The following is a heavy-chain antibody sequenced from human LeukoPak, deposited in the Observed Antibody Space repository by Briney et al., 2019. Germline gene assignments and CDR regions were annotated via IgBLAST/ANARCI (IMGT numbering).Heavy chain of an antibody. V-gene: IGHV3-23*01. CDR1: GFTFSSYA. CDR3: AKDRVPRYSGYGLSDD. CDR2: ITGSGDST. J-gene: IGHJ4*02. D-gene: IGHD5-12*01. Sequence: PGGSLRLSCTASGFTFSSYAMSWVRQAPGKGLDWVSAITGSGDSTYYADSVKGRFTISRDNSKNTLYLQMNNLRAEDTALYYRAKDRVPRYSGYGLSDDWGQGTLVTVSA.